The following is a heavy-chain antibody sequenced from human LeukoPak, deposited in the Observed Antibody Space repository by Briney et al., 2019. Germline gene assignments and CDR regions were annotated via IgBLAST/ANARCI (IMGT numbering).Heavy chain of an antibody. J-gene: IGHJ4*02. V-gene: IGHV3-64*01. CDR3: ARDRGGVGSDY. CDR1: GFTFSSYA. Sequence: GGSLRLSCAASGFTFSSYAMHWVRQAPGKGPEYVSSISANGDGTYHANSVKGRFTISRNNSKNTLYLQMGSLRPEDTAMYYCARDRGGVGSDYWGQGTLVTVSS. CDR2: ISANGDGT. D-gene: IGHD2-8*02.